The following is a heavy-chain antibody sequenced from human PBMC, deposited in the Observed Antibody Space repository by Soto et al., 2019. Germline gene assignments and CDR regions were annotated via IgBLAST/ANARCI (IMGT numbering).Heavy chain of an antibody. CDR1: GGTFSSYA. J-gene: IGHJ6*02. CDR2: IIPISGTA. V-gene: IGHV1-69*01. CDR3: ASSQGSSTSLEIYYYYYYGMDV. D-gene: IGHD2-2*01. Sequence: QVQLVQSGAEVKKPGSSVKVSCKASGGTFSSYAISWVRQAPGQGLEWMGGIIPISGTANYAQKFQGRVTITADESTSTAYMELSRLRSEDTAVYYCASSQGSSTSLEIYYYYYYGMDVWGQGTTVTVSS.